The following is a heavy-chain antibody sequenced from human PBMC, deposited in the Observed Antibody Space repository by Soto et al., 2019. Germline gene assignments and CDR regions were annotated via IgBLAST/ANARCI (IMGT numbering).Heavy chain of an antibody. CDR2: TYYTGST. J-gene: IGHJ6*02. V-gene: IGHV4-39*01. CDR3: ASARYFGVDV. D-gene: IGHD5-18*01. Sequence: SETLSLTCSVSGGSMNDVTHYWAWIRQPPGKGLEWIATTYYTGSTHYNSSLKSRATISVDTSQNQFSLELTSVTAADTAVYHCASARYFGVDVWGHGTTVPVSS. CDR1: GGSMNDVTHY.